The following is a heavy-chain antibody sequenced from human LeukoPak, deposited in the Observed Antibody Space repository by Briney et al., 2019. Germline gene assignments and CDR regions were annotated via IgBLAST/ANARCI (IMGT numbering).Heavy chain of an antibody. J-gene: IGHJ4*02. CDR1: GFTFGRHW. V-gene: IGHV3-7*03. Sequence: AGGSLRLSCAASGFTFGRHWMTWVRQAPGKGLEWVASIKQGGSTTFYADSVKGRFTISRDNRKNTLHLQMNSLRAEDTAVYFCAKRGVVIRVILVGFHKEAYYFDSWGQGALVIVSS. CDR2: IKQGGSTT. D-gene: IGHD3-22*01. CDR3: AKRGVVIRVILVGFHKEAYYFDS.